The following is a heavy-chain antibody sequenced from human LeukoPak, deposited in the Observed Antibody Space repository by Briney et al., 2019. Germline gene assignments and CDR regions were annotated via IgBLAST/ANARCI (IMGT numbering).Heavy chain of an antibody. CDR1: GGSISSGSYY. J-gene: IGHJ2*01. Sequence: NASETLSLTCTVSGGSISSGSYYWSWIRQPAGKGLEWIGRIYTSGTTNYNPSLKSRVTISVDTSKKEFSLKLTSLSAADTAVSHCARGYDCGGDCYSRWYFDLWGRGTLVTVSS. V-gene: IGHV4-61*02. CDR2: IYTSGTT. CDR3: ARGYDCGGDCYSRWYFDL. D-gene: IGHD2-21*01.